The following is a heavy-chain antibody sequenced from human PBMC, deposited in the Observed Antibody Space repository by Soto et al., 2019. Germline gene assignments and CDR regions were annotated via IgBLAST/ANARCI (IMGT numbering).Heavy chain of an antibody. V-gene: IGHV5-51*01. CDR2: IYPGDSDT. CDR3: ASLGVPGIAVAGTQHSWGPFDY. Sequence: GESLKISCKGSGYSFTSYWICWVRQMPVKGLEWMGIIYPGDSDTRYSPSFQGQVTISADKSISTAYLQWSSLKASDTAMYYCASLGVPGIAVAGTQHSWGPFDYWGQGTLVPVCS. CDR1: GYSFTSYW. J-gene: IGHJ4*02. D-gene: IGHD6-19*01.